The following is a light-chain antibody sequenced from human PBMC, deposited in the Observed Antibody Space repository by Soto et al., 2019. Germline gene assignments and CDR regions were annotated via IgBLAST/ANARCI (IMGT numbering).Light chain of an antibody. Sequence: EIVLTQSPGTLSLSPGERATLFCRASQSISSSYLAWYQQKPGQAPRLLIYGASKRATGIPDRFSGSGSGTDFTLTISRLESEDLAVYYCQQYGSAPAWTFGQGTKVEIK. CDR3: QQYGSAPAWT. CDR2: GAS. J-gene: IGKJ1*01. V-gene: IGKV3-20*01. CDR1: QSISSSY.